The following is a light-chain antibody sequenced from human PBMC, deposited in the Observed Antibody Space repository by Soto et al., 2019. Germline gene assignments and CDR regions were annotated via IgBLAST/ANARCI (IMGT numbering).Light chain of an antibody. CDR2: EVS. J-gene: IGLJ2*01. V-gene: IGLV2-14*01. Sequence: QSVLTQPASVSGSPGQSITISCTGTRSDVGGYNYVSWYQQHPGKAPKLMIYEVSNRPSGVSNRFSGSKSGNTASLTISGLQAEDEADYYCSSYTSSSPVVFGGGTKLTVL. CDR1: RSDVGGYNY. CDR3: SSYTSSSPVV.